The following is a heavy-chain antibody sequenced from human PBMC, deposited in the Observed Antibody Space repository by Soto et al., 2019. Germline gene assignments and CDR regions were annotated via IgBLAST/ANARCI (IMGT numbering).Heavy chain of an antibody. V-gene: IGHV3-30*18. CDR3: AKDLIAVAVKSYYGMDV. CDR1: GFTFSSYG. Sequence: VQLVESGGGVVQPGRSLRLSCAASGFTFSSYGMHWVRQAPGKGLEWVAVISYDGSNKYYADSVKGRFTISRDNSKNTLYLQMNSLRAEDTAVYYCAKDLIAVAVKSYYGMDVWGQGTTVTVSS. CDR2: ISYDGSNK. D-gene: IGHD6-19*01. J-gene: IGHJ6*02.